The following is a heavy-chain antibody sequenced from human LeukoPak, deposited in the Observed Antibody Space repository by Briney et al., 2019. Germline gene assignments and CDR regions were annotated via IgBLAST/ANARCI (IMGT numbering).Heavy chain of an antibody. J-gene: IGHJ3*02. CDR2: INPNSGGT. CDR3: ARDKSRYYYDSSDAFDI. Sequence: ASVKVSCKASGYTFTGYYMHWVRQAPGQGLERMGWINPNSGGTNYAQKFQGRVTMTRDTSISTAYMELSRLRSDDTAVYYCARDKSRYYYDSSDAFDIWGQGTMVTVSS. D-gene: IGHD3-22*01. CDR1: GYTFTGYY. V-gene: IGHV1-2*02.